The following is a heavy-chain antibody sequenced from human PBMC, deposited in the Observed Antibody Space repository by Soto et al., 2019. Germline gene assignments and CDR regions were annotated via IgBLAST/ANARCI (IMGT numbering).Heavy chain of an antibody. J-gene: IGHJ6*03. CDR2: IYYSGST. CDR1: GGSISSGGYY. V-gene: IGHV4-31*03. Sequence: SETLSLTCTVSGGSISSGGYYWSWIRQHPGKGKEWIGNIYYSGSTYYKPSLKSRVNITVDTSKNQFSLKLSSVTAADTAVYYCARGSDRLHGRNYYYYMDVWGKGTTVTVSS. CDR3: ARGSDRLHGRNYYYYMDV. D-gene: IGHD2-15*01.